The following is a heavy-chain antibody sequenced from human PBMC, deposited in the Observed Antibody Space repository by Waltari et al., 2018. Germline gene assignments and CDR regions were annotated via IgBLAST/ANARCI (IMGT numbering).Heavy chain of an antibody. CDR3: ARGRVVWARGEFAY. Sequence: QVQLQQWGAGLLKPSETLSLTCAVYGGSFRGYYWSWIRQPPGKGLEWIGEINHSGSTNYNPSLKSRVTISVDTSKNQFSLKLSSVTAADTAVYYCARGRVVWARGEFAYWGQGTLVTVSS. D-gene: IGHD2-15*01. V-gene: IGHV4-34*01. CDR2: INHSGST. CDR1: GGSFRGYY. J-gene: IGHJ4*02.